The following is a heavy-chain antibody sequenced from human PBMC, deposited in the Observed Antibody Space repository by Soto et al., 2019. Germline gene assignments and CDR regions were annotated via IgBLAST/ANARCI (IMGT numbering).Heavy chain of an antibody. V-gene: IGHV3-66*01. CDR3: AKDTPNYSSSSAAPLDY. CDR1: GFTVSSNY. J-gene: IGHJ4*02. D-gene: IGHD6-6*01. CDR2: IYSGGST. Sequence: GGSLRLSCAASGFTVSSNYMSWVRQAPGKGLEWVSVIYSGGSTYYADSVKGRFTISRDNSKNTLYLQMNSLRAEDTAVYYCAKDTPNYSSSSAAPLDYWGQGTLVTVSS.